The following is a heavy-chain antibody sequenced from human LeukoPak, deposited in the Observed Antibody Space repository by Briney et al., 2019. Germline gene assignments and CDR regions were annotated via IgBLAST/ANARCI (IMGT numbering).Heavy chain of an antibody. Sequence: GGSLRLSCAASGFTFSSYAMSWVRQAPGKGLEWVSAISGSGGSTYYADSVKGRFTISRDNAKNSLYLQMNSLRAEDTAVYYCARDIAVAGGSFYYYMDVWGKGTTVTVSS. CDR1: GFTFSSYA. CDR2: ISGSGGST. D-gene: IGHD6-19*01. J-gene: IGHJ6*03. CDR3: ARDIAVAGGSFYYYMDV. V-gene: IGHV3-23*01.